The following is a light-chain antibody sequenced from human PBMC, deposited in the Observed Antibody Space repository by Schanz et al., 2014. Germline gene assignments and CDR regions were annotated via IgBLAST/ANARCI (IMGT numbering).Light chain of an antibody. V-gene: IGLV2-8*01. J-gene: IGLJ2*01. CDR3: SSYAGNYNIL. CDR2: EVN. Sequence: QSALTQPPSASGSPGQSVTISCTGTSSDVGAYNYVSWYQQHPGKAPKLIIYEVNKRPSGVPNRFSVSKSGDTAFLTVSGLQADDEADYYCSSYAGNYNILFGGGTKLTVL. CDR1: SSDVGAYNY.